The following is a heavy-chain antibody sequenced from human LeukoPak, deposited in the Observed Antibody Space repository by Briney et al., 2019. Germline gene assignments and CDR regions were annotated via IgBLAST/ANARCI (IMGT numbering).Heavy chain of an antibody. CDR2: IIPILGIA. J-gene: IGHJ4*02. CDR3: ARDVAVAGSFDY. D-gene: IGHD6-19*01. V-gene: IGHV1-69*04. CDR1: GGTFSSYT. Sequence: SVKVSCKASGGTFSSYTISWVRQAPGQGLEWMGGIIPILGIANYAQKFQGRVTITADKSTSTAYMELSSLRSEDTAVYYCARDVAVAGSFDYWGQGTLVTVSS.